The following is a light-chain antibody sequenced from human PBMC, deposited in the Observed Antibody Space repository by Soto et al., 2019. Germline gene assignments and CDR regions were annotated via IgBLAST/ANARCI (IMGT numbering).Light chain of an antibody. J-gene: IGKJ1*01. CDR1: QSVLSNSNNKNY. Sequence: DIVMTQSPDSLAVSLGERATINCKSSQSVLSNSNNKNYLAWYQQKPGQPPKLLIYWASTRESGVPDRFSGSGSGTDFTLTISSLQAEDVAVYFCQQYYTIPPWTFGQGTKVEIK. CDR3: QQYYTIPPWT. V-gene: IGKV4-1*01. CDR2: WAS.